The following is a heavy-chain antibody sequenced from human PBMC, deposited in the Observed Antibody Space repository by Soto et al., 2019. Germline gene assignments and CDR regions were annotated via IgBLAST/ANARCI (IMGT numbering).Heavy chain of an antibody. D-gene: IGHD6-19*01. CDR2: ISYDGSNK. J-gene: IGHJ6*02. Sequence: QVQLVESGGGVVQPGRSLRLSCAASGFTFSSYAMHWVRQAPGKGLEWVAVISYDGSNKYYADSVKGRFTISRDNSKNTLYVQMNSPRAEDTAVYYCARSSGPYYYYGMDVWGQGTTVTVSS. CDR3: ARSSGPYYYYGMDV. CDR1: GFTFSSYA. V-gene: IGHV3-30-3*01.